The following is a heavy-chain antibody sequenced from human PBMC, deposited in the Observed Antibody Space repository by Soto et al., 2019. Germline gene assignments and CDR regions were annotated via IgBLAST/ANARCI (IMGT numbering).Heavy chain of an antibody. D-gene: IGHD2-15*01. CDR2: ISGSGGST. CDR3: AKDSDIVTWYFDL. CDR1: GFTFSSYA. Sequence: EVQLLESGGGLVQPGGSLRLSCAASGFTFSSYAMSWVRQAPGKGLEWVSAISGSGGSTYYADSVKGRFTISRDNSKKTLYLQMNSLRAEDTAVYYCAKDSDIVTWYFDLWGRGTLVTVSS. V-gene: IGHV3-23*01. J-gene: IGHJ2*01.